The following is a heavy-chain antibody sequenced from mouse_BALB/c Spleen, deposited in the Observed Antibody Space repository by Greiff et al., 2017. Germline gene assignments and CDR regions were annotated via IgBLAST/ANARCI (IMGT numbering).Heavy chain of an antibody. J-gene: IGHJ2*01. V-gene: IGHV5-4*02. CDR1: GFTFSDYY. Sequence: EVQVVESGGGLVKPGGSLKLSCAASGFTFSDYYMYWVRQTPEKRLEWVATISDGGSYTYYPDSVKGRFTISRDNAKNNLYLQMSSLKSEDTAMYYCARDYYGLDYWGQGTTLTVSS. CDR3: ARDYYGLDY. CDR2: ISDGGSYT. D-gene: IGHD1-1*01.